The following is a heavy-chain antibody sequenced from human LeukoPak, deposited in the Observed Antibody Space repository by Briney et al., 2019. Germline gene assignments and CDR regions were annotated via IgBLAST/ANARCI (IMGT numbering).Heavy chain of an antibody. CDR2: ISSRGSTI. Sequence: PGGSLRLSCAASGVTFSDYYMSWMRQAPGRGVEGVLSISSRGSTIYCAAAVKGRFTFSRNNAKNSLYLQMNRLRAEDTAVYYCASGLSSNYPFDLWGRGTLVTVSS. V-gene: IGHV3-11*01. D-gene: IGHD4-11*01. J-gene: IGHJ2*01. CDR3: ASGLSSNYPFDL. CDR1: GVTFSDYY.